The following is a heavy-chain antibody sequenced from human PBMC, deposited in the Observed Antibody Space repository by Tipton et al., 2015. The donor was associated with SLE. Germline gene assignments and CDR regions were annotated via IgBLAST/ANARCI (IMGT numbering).Heavy chain of an antibody. V-gene: IGHV3-74*01. Sequence: LSLTCTASSFTFSSYWMHWVRQVPGKGLVWVSEVDPDGSRTNYADYVEGRFTISRDNAKNTLSLQMNSLRVDDTGVYYCASLSAPSDYWGQGTLVTVSS. CDR2: VDPDGSRT. CDR1: SFTFSSYW. CDR3: ASLSAPSDY. J-gene: IGHJ4*02.